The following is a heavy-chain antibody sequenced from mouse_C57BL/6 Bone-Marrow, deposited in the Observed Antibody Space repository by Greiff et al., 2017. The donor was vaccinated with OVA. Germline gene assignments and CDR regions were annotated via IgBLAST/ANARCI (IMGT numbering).Heavy chain of an antibody. V-gene: IGHV1-26*01. CDR2: INPNNGGT. CDR1: GYTFTDYY. Sequence: EVQLQQSGPELVKPGASVKISCKASGYTFTDYYMNWVKQSHGKSLEWIGDINPNNGGTSYNQKFKGKATLTVDKSSSTAYMELRSLTSEDSAVYYCARQLRHEAWFAYWGQGTLVTVSA. D-gene: IGHD3-2*02. CDR3: ARQLRHEAWFAY. J-gene: IGHJ3*01.